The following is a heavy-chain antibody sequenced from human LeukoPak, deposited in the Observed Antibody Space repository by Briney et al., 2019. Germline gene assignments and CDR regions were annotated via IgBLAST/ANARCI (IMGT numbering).Heavy chain of an antibody. CDR3: AKETVSGGGFDY. D-gene: IGHD3-10*01. CDR2: ISGSGGST. Sequence: PGGSLRLSCAASGFTFSSYAMSWVRQAPGKGLEWVSAISGSGGSTYYADSVKGRFTISRDTSKNTLYLQMNSLRADDTAVYYCAKETVSGGGFDYWGRGTLVTVSS. CDR1: GFTFSSYA. V-gene: IGHV3-23*01. J-gene: IGHJ4*02.